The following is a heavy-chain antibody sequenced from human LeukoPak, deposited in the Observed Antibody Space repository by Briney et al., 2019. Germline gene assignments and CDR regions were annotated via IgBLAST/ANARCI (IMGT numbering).Heavy chain of an antibody. D-gene: IGHD6-6*01. J-gene: IGHJ4*02. CDR1: GGSIGSSSYY. CDR2: IYYSGST. CDR3: AGLVSSSSYYFDY. V-gene: IGHV4-39*01. Sequence: SETLSLTCTVSGGSIGSSSYYWGWIRQPPGKGLEWIGSIYYSGSTYYNPSLKSRVTISVDTSKNQFSLKLSSVTAADTAVYYCAGLVSSSSYYFDYWGQGTLVTVSS.